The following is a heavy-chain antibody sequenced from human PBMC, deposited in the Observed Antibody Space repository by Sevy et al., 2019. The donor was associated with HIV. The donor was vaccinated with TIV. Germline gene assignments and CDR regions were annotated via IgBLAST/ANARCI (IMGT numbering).Heavy chain of an antibody. CDR3: ATGDTTTVTTYFDY. D-gene: IGHD4-17*01. J-gene: IGHJ4*02. Sequence: ASVKVSCKVSGYTLTELSMHWVRQAPGKGLEWMGGFDPEDGETIYPQKFQGRVTMTEDTSTDTAYMELSSLRSEDTAVYYCATGDTTTVTTYFDYWGQGTLVTVSS. CDR2: FDPEDGET. CDR1: GYTLTELS. V-gene: IGHV1-24*01.